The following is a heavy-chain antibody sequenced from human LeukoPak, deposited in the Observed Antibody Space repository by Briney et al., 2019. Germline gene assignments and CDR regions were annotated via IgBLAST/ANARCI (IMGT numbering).Heavy chain of an antibody. Sequence: PGGSLRLSCAASGFTFSSYAMSWVRQAPGKGPEWVSAISGSGGSTYYADSVKGRFTISRDNSKNTLYLQMNSLRAEDTAVYYCAKDPFGEPIGDYWGQGTLVTVSS. CDR3: AKDPFGEPIGDY. CDR1: GFTFSSYA. V-gene: IGHV3-23*01. J-gene: IGHJ4*02. D-gene: IGHD3-16*01. CDR2: ISGSGGST.